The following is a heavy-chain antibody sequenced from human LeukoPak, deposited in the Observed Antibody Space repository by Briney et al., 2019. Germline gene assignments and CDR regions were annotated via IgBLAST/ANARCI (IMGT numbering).Heavy chain of an antibody. CDR3: ARSLRVTTYYFDY. CDR2: IYYSGST. CDR1: GGSISSGGYY. V-gene: IGHV4-31*03. J-gene: IGHJ4*02. D-gene: IGHD4-17*01. Sequence: PSEILSLTCTVSGGSISSGGYYWSWIRQHPGKGLEWIGYIYYSGSTYYNPSLKSRVTISVDTSKNQFSLKLSSVTAADTAVYYCARSLRVTTYYFDYWGQGTLVTVSS.